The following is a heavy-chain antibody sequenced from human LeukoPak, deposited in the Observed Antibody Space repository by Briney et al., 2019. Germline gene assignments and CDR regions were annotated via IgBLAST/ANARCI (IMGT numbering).Heavy chain of an antibody. CDR1: GFTFSSCS. CDR2: ISSSSSTI. D-gene: IGHD6-19*01. CDR3: ARELKVADFDY. Sequence: PGGSLRLSCAASGFTFSSCSMNWVRQAPGKGLEWVSYISSSSSTIYYADSVKGRFTISRDNAKNSLYLQMNSLRAEDTAVYYCARELKVADFDYWGQGTLVTVSS. V-gene: IGHV3-48*01. J-gene: IGHJ4*02.